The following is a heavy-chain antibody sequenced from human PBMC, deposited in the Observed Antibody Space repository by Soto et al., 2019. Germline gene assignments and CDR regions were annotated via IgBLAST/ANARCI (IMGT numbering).Heavy chain of an antibody. CDR1: GFTFSNYA. J-gene: IGHJ4*02. CDR2: ISSSGGST. Sequence: GGSLRLSCAASGFTFSNYAMTWVRQAPGKGLEWLSVISSSGGSTHYADSVKGRFTISRDNSKNTLYLQMNSLRAEDTAVYYCATLVFSLNPIDYWGQGTLVTVSS. D-gene: IGHD3-22*01. V-gene: IGHV3-23*01. CDR3: ATLVFSLNPIDY.